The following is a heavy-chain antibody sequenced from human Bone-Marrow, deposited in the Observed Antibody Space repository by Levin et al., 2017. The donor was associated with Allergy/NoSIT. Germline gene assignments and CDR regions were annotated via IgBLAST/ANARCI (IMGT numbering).Heavy chain of an antibody. CDR2: IYHSGSS. CDR1: GDSISSGGYY. J-gene: IGHJ6*02. CDR3: ARVNVYRPYYYYGLDV. Sequence: SETLSLTCTVSGDSISSGGYYWSWIRQHPGKGLEWIGYIYHSGSSDYSPSLKSRLTIAIDTSKNQFSLQLTSVTAADTGVYYCARVNVYRPYYYYGLDVWGRGTTVTVSS. D-gene: IGHD5/OR15-5a*01. V-gene: IGHV4-31*03.